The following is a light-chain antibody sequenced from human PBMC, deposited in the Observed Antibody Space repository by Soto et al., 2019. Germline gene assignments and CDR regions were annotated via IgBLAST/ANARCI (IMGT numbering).Light chain of an antibody. J-gene: IGLJ1*01. CDR2: GNS. CDR3: QSYDSSLSGYV. CDR1: SSNIGAGYD. V-gene: IGLV1-40*01. Sequence: QSVLTQPPSVSGAPGQRVTISCTGSSSNIGAGYDGHWYQQLPGTAPKLLIYGNSNRPSGVPDRFSGSKSGTSASLAITGLQAEDEADYYCQSYDSSLSGYVFGPGTKVTVL.